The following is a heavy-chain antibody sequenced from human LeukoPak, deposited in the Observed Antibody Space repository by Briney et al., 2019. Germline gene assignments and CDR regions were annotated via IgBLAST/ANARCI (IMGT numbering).Heavy chain of an antibody. CDR1: GGFFSGYY. J-gene: IGHJ4*02. CDR3: ARALRHARRYFDY. V-gene: IGHV4-34*01. CDR2: INHSGST. Sequence: SETLSLTCAVYGGFFSGYYWSWIRQPPGKGLEWIGEINHSGSTNYNPSLKSRVTISVDTSKNQFSLKLSSVTAADTAVYYCARALRHARRYFDYWGQGTLVTVSS.